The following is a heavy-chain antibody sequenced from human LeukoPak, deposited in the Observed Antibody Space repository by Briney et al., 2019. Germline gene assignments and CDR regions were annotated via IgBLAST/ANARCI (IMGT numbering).Heavy chain of an antibody. CDR1: GFTFTKSA. Sequence: GTSVKVSCKAAGFTFTKSAMQWGRQSRGQRLEWIGWIVVGGGNTNYAQTFQERVTITRDMSTSTAYMELSSLRSEDTAVYYCAADPGYCSGGSCFLKYTFDIWGQGTMVTVSS. V-gene: IGHV1-58*02. CDR2: IVVGGGNT. J-gene: IGHJ3*02. D-gene: IGHD2-15*01. CDR3: AADPGYCSGGSCFLKYTFDI.